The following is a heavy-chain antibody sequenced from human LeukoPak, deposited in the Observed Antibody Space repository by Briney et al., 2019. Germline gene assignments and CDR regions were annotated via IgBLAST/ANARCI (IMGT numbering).Heavy chain of an antibody. CDR2: INSDGSST. CDR1: GFTFSRYW. CDR3: ARSYRATAGIVDV. J-gene: IGHJ6*02. V-gene: IGHV3-74*01. D-gene: IGHD6-13*01. Sequence: GGSLRLSCAASGFTFSRYWMHWVRQAPGKGLVWVSRINSDGSSTDYADSVKGRFTISRDNAKNSLYLQMNSLRAEDTAVYYCARSYRATAGIVDVWGQGTTVTVSS.